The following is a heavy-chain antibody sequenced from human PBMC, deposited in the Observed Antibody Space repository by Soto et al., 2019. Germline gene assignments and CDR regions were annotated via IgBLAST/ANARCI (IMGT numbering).Heavy chain of an antibody. J-gene: IGHJ4*02. D-gene: IGHD6-19*01. CDR1: GYTFPGDG. V-gene: IGHV1-18*01. Sequence: ASVKVSCKGSGYTFPGDGIGWVRQAPGQGLVWMGWISAHNGNTKYAQNFQGRVTMTTDTSTSTAHMELRGLRSDDTAVYYCARDGGGWPDYWGLGTLVTVSS. CDR3: ARDGGGWPDY. CDR2: ISAHNGNT.